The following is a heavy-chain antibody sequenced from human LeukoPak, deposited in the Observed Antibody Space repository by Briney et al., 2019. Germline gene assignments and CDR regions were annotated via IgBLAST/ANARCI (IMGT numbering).Heavy chain of an antibody. J-gene: IGHJ3*02. CDR2: IATGSGHT. CDR1: GYTFISYG. D-gene: IGHD2-15*01. Sequence: ASVKVSCTASGYTFISYGITWVRQAPGQGLEWMGWIATGSGHTNYAQKLQGRVTLTTDTSTSTVYMEMRSLRSDDTAVYYCSRYHCSGGICYDAFHIWGQGTMVTVSS. CDR3: SRYHCSGGICYDAFHI. V-gene: IGHV1-18*01.